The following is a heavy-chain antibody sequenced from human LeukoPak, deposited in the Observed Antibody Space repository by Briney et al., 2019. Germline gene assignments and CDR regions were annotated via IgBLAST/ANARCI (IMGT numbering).Heavy chain of an antibody. CDR2: ISGSGGST. D-gene: IGHD6-13*01. Sequence: GGSLRLSCAASGFTFSSYAMSWVRQAPGKGVEWVSAISGSGGSTYYADSVKGRFTISRDNSKNTLYLQMNSLRAEDTAVYYCARAGVYDVFDYWGQGTLVTVSS. V-gene: IGHV3-23*01. CDR1: GFTFSSYA. CDR3: ARAGVYDVFDY. J-gene: IGHJ4*02.